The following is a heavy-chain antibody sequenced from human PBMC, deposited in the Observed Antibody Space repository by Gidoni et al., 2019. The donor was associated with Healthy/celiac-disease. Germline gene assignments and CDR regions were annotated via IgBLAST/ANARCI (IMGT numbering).Heavy chain of an antibody. CDR2: ISGSGGST. V-gene: IGHV3-23*01. CDR3: AKSPLMYSSGWLSY. D-gene: IGHD6-19*01. J-gene: IGHJ4*02. CDR1: GVTFRSYA. Sequence: VQRLESAEGLVQPGGSLRLSCPASGVTFRSYAIGWIRPAPGKGLEWVSAISGSGGSTYYADSVKGRFTISRDNSKNTLYLQMNSLRAEDTAVYYCAKSPLMYSSGWLSYWGQGTLVTVSS.